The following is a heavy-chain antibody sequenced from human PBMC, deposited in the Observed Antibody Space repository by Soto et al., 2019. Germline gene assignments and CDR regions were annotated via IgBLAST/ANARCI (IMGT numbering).Heavy chain of an antibody. CDR3: ARVSFYYDSSGYPVAWFDP. V-gene: IGHV4-61*08. J-gene: IGHJ5*02. CDR1: GDSVGSNVYY. D-gene: IGHD3-22*01. Sequence: SETLSLTCSVSGDSVGSNVYYWSWIRQPPGKGLEWIAYISHSGTTKSNPSLKSPVTVSVDTSKNQFSPKLNFVTAADTAMYYCARVSFYYDSSGYPVAWFDPWGQGTLVTVSS. CDR2: ISHSGTT.